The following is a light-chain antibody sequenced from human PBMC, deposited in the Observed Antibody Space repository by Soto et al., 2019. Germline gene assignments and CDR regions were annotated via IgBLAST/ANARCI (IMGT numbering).Light chain of an antibody. J-gene: IGKJ1*01. CDR1: QSISRQ. V-gene: IGKV1-5*03. CDR3: LQYQSYST. Sequence: DIQMTQSPSTLSASVGDRVSITCRASQSISRQLAWYQQKPGNAPNLLIYQASNLETGVPSRFTGSRSGTEYTRTISSLQPNDFATEDCLQYQSYSTFGQGTEVEVK. CDR2: QAS.